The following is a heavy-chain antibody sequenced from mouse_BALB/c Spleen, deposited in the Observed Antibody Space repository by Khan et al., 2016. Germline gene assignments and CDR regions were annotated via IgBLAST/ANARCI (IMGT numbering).Heavy chain of an antibody. CDR3: ARGVYDYGFAY. CDR1: GFNIKDTY. CDR2: IDPANDNT. J-gene: IGHJ3*01. Sequence: EVKLEESGAELVKPGASVKLSCTASGFNIKDTYIHWVKQRPEQGLEWIGRIDPANDNTKYDPKFQGKATITADTSSNTAYLQLSSLTSEDTAVYYCARGVYDYGFAYWGQGTLVTVSA. D-gene: IGHD2-4*01. V-gene: IGHV14-3*02.